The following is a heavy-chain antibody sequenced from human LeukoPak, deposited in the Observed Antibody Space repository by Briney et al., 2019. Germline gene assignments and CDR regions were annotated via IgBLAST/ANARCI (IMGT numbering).Heavy chain of an antibody. V-gene: IGHV3-23*01. CDR1: GFTFSSYA. J-gene: IGHJ4*02. CDR2: ISGSGGST. Sequence: PGGSLRLSCAASGFTFSSYAMSWVRQAPGKGLEWVSAISGSGGSTYYADSVKGRFTISRDNSKNTLYLQMNSLRAEDTAVYYCAKDPPRYDFWSGYYVDYWGPGTLVTVSS. CDR3: AKDPPRYDFWSGYYVDY. D-gene: IGHD3-3*01.